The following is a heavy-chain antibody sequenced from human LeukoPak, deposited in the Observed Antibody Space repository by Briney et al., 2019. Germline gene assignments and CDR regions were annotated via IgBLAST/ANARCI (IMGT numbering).Heavy chain of an antibody. V-gene: IGHV2-5*01. CDR3: AHIAGFSESDYYYYMDV. CDR2: IYWNDDK. Sequence: SGPTLVKPTQTLTLTCTFSGFSLSTSGVGVGWIRQPPGKALEWLALIYWNDDKRYSPSLKSRLTITKDTSKNQVVLTMTNMDPVDTATYYCAHIAGFSESDYYYYMDVWGKGTTVTVSS. J-gene: IGHJ6*03. CDR1: GFSLSTSGVG. D-gene: IGHD3-3*01.